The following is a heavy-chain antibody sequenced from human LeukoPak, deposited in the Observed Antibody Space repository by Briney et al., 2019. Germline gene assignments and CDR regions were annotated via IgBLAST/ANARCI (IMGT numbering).Heavy chain of an antibody. V-gene: IGHV3-21*01. D-gene: IGHD5-18*01. Sequence: GGSLRLSCAASGFTFSSYSMNWVRQAPGKGLEWVSSISSSSSYIYYADSVKGRFTISRDNAKNSLYLQMNSLRAEDSAVYYCARGRGYSSSLDYWGQGTLVTVSS. CDR2: ISSSSSYI. CDR3: ARGRGYSSSLDY. CDR1: GFTFSSYS. J-gene: IGHJ4*02.